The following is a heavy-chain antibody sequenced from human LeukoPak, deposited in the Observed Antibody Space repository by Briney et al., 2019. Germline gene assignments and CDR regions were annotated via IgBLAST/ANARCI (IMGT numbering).Heavy chain of an antibody. Sequence: GGSLRLSCAASGFTFSSYAMSWVRQAPGKGLEWVSAISGSGGSTYYADSVKGRFTISRDNSKNTLYLQMNSLRVDDTAVYYCAKDLYNSLNYFYYWGQGSLVTVSS. CDR3: AKDLYNSLNYFYY. J-gene: IGHJ4*02. CDR2: ISGSGGST. CDR1: GFTFSSYA. V-gene: IGHV3-23*01. D-gene: IGHD5-24*01.